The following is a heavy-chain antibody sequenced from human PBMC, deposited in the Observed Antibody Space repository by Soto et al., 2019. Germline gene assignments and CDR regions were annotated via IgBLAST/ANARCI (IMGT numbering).Heavy chain of an antibody. CDR2: INAGNGDA. CDR3: ARGAMVLWGMEV. Sequence: QVQLVQSGAEVKEPGASVMVSCKASGFTLTTYAIHWVRQAPGQSLEWMGCINAGNGDAKYSQKFQSRVSFIRDTSASTAYLALNSLISEDTAVYDWARGAMVLWGMEVWGQGTTVTVP. CDR1: GFTLTTYA. D-gene: IGHD5-18*01. V-gene: IGHV1-3*01. J-gene: IGHJ6*02.